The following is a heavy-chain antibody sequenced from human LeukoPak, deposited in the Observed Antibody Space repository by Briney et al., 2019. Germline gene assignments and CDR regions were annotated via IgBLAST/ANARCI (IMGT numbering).Heavy chain of an antibody. V-gene: IGHV3-7*01. J-gene: IGHJ6*02. CDR2: IKQDGSEK. Sequence: GGSLRLSCAASGFTFSSYWMSWVRQAPGKGLEWVANIKQDGSEKYYVDSVKGRFTISRDNAKNSLYLQMNSLRAEDTAVYYCARGTKSEYGDSRWSRYGMDVWGQGTTVTVSS. CDR3: ARGTKSEYGDSRWSRYGMDV. CDR1: GFTFSSYW. D-gene: IGHD4-17*01.